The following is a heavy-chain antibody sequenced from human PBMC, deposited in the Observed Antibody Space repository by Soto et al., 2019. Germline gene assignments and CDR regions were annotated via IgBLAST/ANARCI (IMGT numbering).Heavy chain of an antibody. CDR2: IIPILGIA. Sequence: SVKVSCKASGGTFSSYTISWVRQAPGQGLEWMGRIIPILGIANYAQKFQGRVTITADESTSTAYMELSSLRSEDTAVYYCARGLLRFLEWLFLDYWGQGTQVTVSS. CDR3: ARGLLRFLEWLFLDY. V-gene: IGHV1-69*02. J-gene: IGHJ4*02. CDR1: GGTFSSYT. D-gene: IGHD3-3*01.